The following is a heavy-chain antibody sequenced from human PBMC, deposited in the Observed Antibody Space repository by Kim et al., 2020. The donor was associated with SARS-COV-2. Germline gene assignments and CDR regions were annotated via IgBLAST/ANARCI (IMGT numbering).Heavy chain of an antibody. CDR3: AKWGDRGPWEYDFWSGYSQTNLYWFDP. J-gene: IGHJ5*02. Sequence: GGSLRLSCAASGFTFSSYGMHWVRQAPGKGLEWVAVISYDGSNKYYADSVKGRFTISRDNSKNTLYLQMNSLRAEDTAVYYCAKWGDRGPWEYDFWSGYSQTNLYWFDPWGQGTLVTVSS. CDR1: GFTFSSYG. CDR2: ISYDGSNK. V-gene: IGHV3-30*18. D-gene: IGHD3-3*01.